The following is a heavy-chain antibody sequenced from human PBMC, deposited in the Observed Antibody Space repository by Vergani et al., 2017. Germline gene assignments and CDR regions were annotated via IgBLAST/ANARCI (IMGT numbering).Heavy chain of an antibody. J-gene: IGHJ3*02. V-gene: IGHV1-46*03. D-gene: IGHD6-13*01. Sequence: QVQLVQSGAEVKKPGASMKVSCKASGYSFGDYYMHWVRQAPGQGLEWMRIINPSGGSTSYAQKFQGRVTMTRDTSTSTVYMELSSLRSEDTAVYYCARVKSGATNGYIWQQLPGDAFDIWGQGTMVTVSS. CDR3: ARVKSGATNGYIWQQLPGDAFDI. CDR2: INPSGGST. CDR1: GYSFGDYY.